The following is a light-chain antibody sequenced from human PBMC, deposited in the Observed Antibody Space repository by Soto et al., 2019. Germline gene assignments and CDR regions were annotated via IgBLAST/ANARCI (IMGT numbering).Light chain of an antibody. CDR3: QQYDNWPLT. CDR1: QSVSSD. CDR2: GAS. V-gene: IGKV3-15*01. J-gene: IGKJ1*01. Sequence: EVVMTQSPATLSVSPGERATLYCRASQSVSSDLAWYQQKPGQAPRLLIYGASTRATGTPARFSGSGSGTEFTLTISSLQSEDFAVYYCQQYDNWPLTFGQGTKVDIK.